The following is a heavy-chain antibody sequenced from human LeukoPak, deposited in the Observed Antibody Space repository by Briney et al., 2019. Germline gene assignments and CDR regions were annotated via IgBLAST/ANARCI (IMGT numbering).Heavy chain of an antibody. CDR1: GYTFTTYA. V-gene: IGHV1-18*01. D-gene: IGHD1-26*01. CDR3: AAGIVGTPGGY. Sequence: ASVKVSCKASGYTFTTYAMNWVRQAPGQGLEWMGWISAYNGNTNYAQKLQGRVTMTTDTSTSTAYMELRSLRSDDTAVYYCAAGIVGTPGGYWGQGTLVTVSS. J-gene: IGHJ4*02. CDR2: ISAYNGNT.